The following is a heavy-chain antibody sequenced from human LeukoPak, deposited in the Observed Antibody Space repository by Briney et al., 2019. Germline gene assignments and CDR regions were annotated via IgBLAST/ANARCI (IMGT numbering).Heavy chain of an antibody. Sequence: GGSLRLSCAASGFTFSSYGMHWVRQAPGKGLEWVAVIWYDGSNKYYADSVKGRFTISRDNSKNTLYLQMNSLRAEDTAVYYCARHRYGGYSFDYWGQGTLVTVSS. D-gene: IGHD5-18*01. J-gene: IGHJ4*02. V-gene: IGHV3-33*01. CDR3: ARHRYGGYSFDY. CDR1: GFTFSSYG. CDR2: IWYDGSNK.